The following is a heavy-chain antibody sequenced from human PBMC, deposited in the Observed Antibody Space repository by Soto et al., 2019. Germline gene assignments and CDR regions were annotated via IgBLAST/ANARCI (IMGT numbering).Heavy chain of an antibody. J-gene: IGHJ4*02. CDR1: GFTFSSFS. V-gene: IGHV3-30-3*01. D-gene: IGHD6-19*01. Sequence: QVQLVDSGGGVVQPGGSLRLSCVASGFTFSSFSLHWVRQAPGKGLEWLAFISYDGTSKYNADSVKGRFTISRENSNNTLYLQLISLRPEDTAVYYCERTTSVAGTPEFDYWGQGALVTVSS. CDR3: ERTTSVAGTPEFDY. CDR2: ISYDGTSK.